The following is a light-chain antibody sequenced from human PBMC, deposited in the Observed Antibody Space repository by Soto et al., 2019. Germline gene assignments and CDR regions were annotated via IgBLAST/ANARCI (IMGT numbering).Light chain of an antibody. CDR2: GAS. J-gene: IGKJ5*01. CDR3: QQRSNWPPIT. CDR1: QSVSSSN. Sequence: EIVLTQSPGTLSLHPGDRATLYCRASQSVSSSNLAWYQQKRGQSPRLLIYGASSRATGMPDRFSGSGSGPEFTLTISSLQSEDFTVYYCQQRSNWPPITFGQGTRLEIK. V-gene: IGKV3D-20*02.